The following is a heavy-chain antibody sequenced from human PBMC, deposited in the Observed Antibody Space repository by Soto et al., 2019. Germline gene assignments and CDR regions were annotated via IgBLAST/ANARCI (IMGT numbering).Heavy chain of an antibody. CDR1: GYIFINYY. J-gene: IGHJ4*02. CDR2: INPNGGST. Sequence: QVQLVQSGAEVKKPGASVKVSCKASGYIFINYYIHWVRQAPGQGLEWIGIINPNGGSTNYAQKFRGRVTLARDTSTSTVYMDLSSLKSEDTAMYYCARDLAAGDFWGQGTLVTVYS. D-gene: IGHD6-13*01. CDR3: ARDLAAGDF. V-gene: IGHV1-46*01.